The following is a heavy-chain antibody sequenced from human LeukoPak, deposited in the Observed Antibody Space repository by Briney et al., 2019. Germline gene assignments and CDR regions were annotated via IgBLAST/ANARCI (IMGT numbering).Heavy chain of an antibody. D-gene: IGHD6-19*01. Sequence: SETLSLTCAVYGGSFSGYYWSWIRQPPGKGLEWIGEINHSGSTNYNPSPKSRVTISVDTSKNQFSLKLSSVTAADTAVYYCARGGSGWYEGYNWFDPWGQGTLVTVSS. CDR1: GGSFSGYY. V-gene: IGHV4-34*01. CDR2: INHSGST. J-gene: IGHJ5*02. CDR3: ARGGSGWYEGYNWFDP.